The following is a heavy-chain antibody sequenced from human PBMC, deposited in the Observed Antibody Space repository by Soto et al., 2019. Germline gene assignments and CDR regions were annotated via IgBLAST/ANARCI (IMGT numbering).Heavy chain of an antibody. V-gene: IGHV3-7*01. CDR1: GFTFSSYG. CDR2: IKEDGSEK. Sequence: GGSLRLSCAASGFTFSSYGMSWVRQAPGKGLEWVANIKEDGSEKNYVDSVKGRFIISRDNAKNSLYLQMNRLRAKDTAVYYCAGVIVSYFDYWGQGTLVTVSS. J-gene: IGHJ4*02. D-gene: IGHD3-16*02. CDR3: AGVIVSYFDY.